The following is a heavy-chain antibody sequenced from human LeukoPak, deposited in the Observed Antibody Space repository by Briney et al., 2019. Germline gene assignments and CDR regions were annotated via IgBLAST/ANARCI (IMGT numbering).Heavy chain of an antibody. CDR2: INPNSGGT. CDR3: AQYCSSTSCYRQGAFDI. V-gene: IGHV1-2*02. D-gene: IGHD2-2*01. J-gene: IGHJ3*02. CDR1: GYTFTGYY. Sequence: ASVKVSCKASGYTFTGYYMHWVRQAPGQGLEWMGWINPNSGGTNYAQKFQGRVTTTRDTSISTAYMELSRLRSDDTAVYYCAQYCSSTSCYRQGAFDIWGQGTMVTVSS.